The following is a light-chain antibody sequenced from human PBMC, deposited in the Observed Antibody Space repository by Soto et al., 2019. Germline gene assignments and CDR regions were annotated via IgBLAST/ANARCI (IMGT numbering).Light chain of an antibody. V-gene: IGLV2-23*02. CDR3: CSYAGSSIFV. CDR1: SSDVGSYNL. Sequence: QSALTQPASVSGSPGQSITISCTGTSSDVGSYNLVSWYQQLPGKAPKLIIFEVNERPSGISNRFSGSKSGNTASLTISEPKGGEGAHYSCCSYAGSSIFVFGGGTNLPFL. CDR2: EVN. J-gene: IGLJ2*01.